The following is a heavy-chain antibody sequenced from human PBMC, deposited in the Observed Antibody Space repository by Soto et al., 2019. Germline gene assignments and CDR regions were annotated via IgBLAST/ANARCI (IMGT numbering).Heavy chain of an antibody. Sequence: PGGSLRLSCAASGFTFTNYWMHWVRQAPGKGLVWVSRINDYGDRINYADSVEGRFTISRDDAKRDLYLQMHNLRADDTAVYYCTSGGREPCDYWGQGALVTVSS. CDR1: GFTFTNYW. CDR3: TSGGREPCDY. CDR2: INDYGDRI. J-gene: IGHJ4*02. V-gene: IGHV3-74*01. D-gene: IGHD1-1*01.